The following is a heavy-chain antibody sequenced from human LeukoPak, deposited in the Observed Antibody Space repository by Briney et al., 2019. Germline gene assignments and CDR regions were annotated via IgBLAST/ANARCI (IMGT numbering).Heavy chain of an antibody. Sequence: AGESLKISCKGSGYTFTSYYMHWVRQAPGQGLEWMGIINPSGGSTSYAQKFQGRVTMTRDTSTSTVYMELSSLRSEDTAVYYCAMGDKVEMATIDYWGQGTLVTVSS. D-gene: IGHD5-24*01. CDR2: INPSGGST. CDR3: AMGDKVEMATIDY. CDR1: GYTFTSYY. J-gene: IGHJ4*02. V-gene: IGHV1-46*01.